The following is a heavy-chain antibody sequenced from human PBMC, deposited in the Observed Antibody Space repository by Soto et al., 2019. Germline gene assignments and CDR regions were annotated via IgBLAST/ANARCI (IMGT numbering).Heavy chain of an antibody. CDR1: GDTFSNYA. CDR3: ARETSAPGTLREDASDN. Sequence: QVQLVQSGAEVKKPGASVKVACKVSGDTFSNYAINWVRQAPGQGLEWMGAIVPIFSTATYAKKFQGRVKNTPDAFKIRTYMELSGLRSDDTATYYCARETSAPGTLREDASDNWGQGTLVTVSS. CDR2: IVPIFSTA. J-gene: IGHJ3*02. V-gene: IGHV1-69*05. D-gene: IGHD6-13*01.